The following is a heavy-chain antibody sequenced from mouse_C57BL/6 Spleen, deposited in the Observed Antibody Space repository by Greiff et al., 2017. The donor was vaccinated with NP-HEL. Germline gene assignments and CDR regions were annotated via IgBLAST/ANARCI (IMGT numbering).Heavy chain of an antibody. CDR1: GFTFSSSA. Sequence: EVKLVESGEGLVKPGGSLKFSCAASGFTFSSSAMSWVRQTPEKRLEWVAYISSGGDYIYYADNVKGRFTISRDNARNTLYLQMSSLKSEDTAMYYCTRGGDDCDGAYWGQGTLVTVSA. CDR3: TRGGDDCDGAY. CDR2: ISSGGDYI. J-gene: IGHJ3*01. D-gene: IGHD2-4*01. V-gene: IGHV5-9-1*02.